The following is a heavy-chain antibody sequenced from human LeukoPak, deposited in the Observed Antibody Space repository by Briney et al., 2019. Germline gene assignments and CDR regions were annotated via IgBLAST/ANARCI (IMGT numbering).Heavy chain of an antibody. D-gene: IGHD6-19*01. V-gene: IGHV1-69*04. CDR2: IIPILGIA. Sequence: SVKVSCKASGGTFSSYAISWVRQAPGQGLEWMGRIIPILGIANYAQKFQGRVTMTEDTSTDTAYMELSSLRSEDTAVYYCATHTEPGYSSGWSAFDIWGQGTMVTVSS. CDR3: ATHTEPGYSSGWSAFDI. CDR1: GGTFSSYA. J-gene: IGHJ3*02.